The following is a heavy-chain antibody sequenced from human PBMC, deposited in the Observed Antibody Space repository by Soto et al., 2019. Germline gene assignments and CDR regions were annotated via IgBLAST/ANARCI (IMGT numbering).Heavy chain of an antibody. CDR1: GFSLTTSGVG. CDR2: IYWDDEK. J-gene: IGHJ3*02. CDR3: ALRLYASSDDAFDI. Sequence: QITLKESGPTLVKPTQPLTLTCTFSGFSLTTSGVGVGWIPQPPGKALEWLALIYWDDEKRYSPSLQSRLTITKNTSKTQVELTVTNMNPADTGTYYCALRLYASSDDAFDIWGQGTMVYVPS. V-gene: IGHV2-5*02. D-gene: IGHD6-6*01.